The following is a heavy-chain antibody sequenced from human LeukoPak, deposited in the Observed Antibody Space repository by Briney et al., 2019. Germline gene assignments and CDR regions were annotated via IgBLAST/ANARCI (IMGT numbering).Heavy chain of an antibody. CDR1: GFTFSNYA. J-gene: IGHJ4*02. D-gene: IGHD6-6*01. CDR2: FSGSGAST. V-gene: IGHV3-23*01. Sequence: GGSLRLSCAASGFTFSNYAMSWVRQASGKGLEWVSTFSGSGASTYYADSVKGRFTISRDNSKNTLYLQMNSLRAEDTAVYYCARDGGEQLVGPFDYWGQGTLVTVSS. CDR3: ARDGGEQLVGPFDY.